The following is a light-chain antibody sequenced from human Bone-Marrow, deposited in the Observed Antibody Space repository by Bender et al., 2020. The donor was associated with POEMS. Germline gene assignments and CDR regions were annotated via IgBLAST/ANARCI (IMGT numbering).Light chain of an antibody. CDR2: EVT. CDR1: SSDIGNYIY. V-gene: IGLV2-8*01. CDR3: TSYAGRNNLV. Sequence: QSALTQPASVSGSPGQSITISCTGTSSDIGNYIYVSWYQQHPGKAPKLMIYEVTRRPSGVPDRFSGSKSGNTASLTVSGLQAEDEADYYCTSYAGRNNLVFGGGTKLTVL. J-gene: IGLJ2*01.